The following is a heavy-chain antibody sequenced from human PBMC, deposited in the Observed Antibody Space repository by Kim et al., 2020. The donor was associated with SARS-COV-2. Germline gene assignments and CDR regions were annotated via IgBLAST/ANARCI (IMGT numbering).Heavy chain of an antibody. J-gene: IGHJ4*02. CDR3: ARDLSLGRPGGFDY. CDR2: ISRNSDYI. Sequence: GGSLRLSCAASEFTFSRYSMNWVRQAPGKGLEWVSTISRNSDYIYYADSVAGRFTISRDNAKNSQYLQMHSRRADDTAMYYCARDLSLGRPGGFDYWGQGTLVTVSS. CDR1: EFTFSRYS. V-gene: IGHV3-21*01. D-gene: IGHD3-10*01.